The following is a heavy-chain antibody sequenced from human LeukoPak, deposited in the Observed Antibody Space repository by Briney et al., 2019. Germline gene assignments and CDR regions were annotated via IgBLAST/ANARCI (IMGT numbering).Heavy chain of an antibody. D-gene: IGHD4-17*01. V-gene: IGHV1-24*01. Sequence: ASVKVSRKVSGYTRTELAIHWVRQAPGKGLEWMGGFDPEDGEAIYAQKFQGRVTMTEAISTHTAYMELGSLRSEDTALYYCATDISHDDGEYARGWFDSWGQGALVTVSS. CDR3: ATDISHDDGEYARGWFDS. J-gene: IGHJ5*01. CDR1: GYTRTELA. CDR2: FDPEDGEA.